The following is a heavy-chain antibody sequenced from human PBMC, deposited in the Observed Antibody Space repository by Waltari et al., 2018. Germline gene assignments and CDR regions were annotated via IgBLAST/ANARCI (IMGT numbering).Heavy chain of an antibody. D-gene: IGHD3-10*01. CDR2: IYHSGST. CDR3: ARGDTGVQEDY. CDR1: GYSISSGYY. Sequence: QVQLQESGPGLVKPSETLSLTCAVSGYSISSGYYWGWIRQPPGKGLEWIGSIYHSGSTYYNPSLKSRVTISVDTSKNQFSLKLSSVTAADTAVYYCARGDTGVQEDYWGQGTLVTVSS. V-gene: IGHV4-38-2*01. J-gene: IGHJ4*02.